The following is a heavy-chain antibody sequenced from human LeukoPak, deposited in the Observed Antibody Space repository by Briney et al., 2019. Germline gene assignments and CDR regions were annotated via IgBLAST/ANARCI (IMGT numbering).Heavy chain of an antibody. CDR3: ARSTISWTEEGNYYYYMDV. J-gene: IGHJ6*03. CDR1: GGSINSGFYY. V-gene: IGHV4-61*02. Sequence: SETLSLTCTVSGGSINSGFYYWNWLRQSDGKGLEWIGRISTSGSTNYNPSLQSRFTISNQFSLRLSSVTAADTAVYYCARSTISWTEEGNYYYYMDVWDKGTTVTVSS. D-gene: IGHD3/OR15-3a*01. CDR2: ISTSGST.